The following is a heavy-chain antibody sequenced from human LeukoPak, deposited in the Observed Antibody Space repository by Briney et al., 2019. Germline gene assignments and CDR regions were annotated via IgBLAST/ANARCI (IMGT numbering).Heavy chain of an antibody. CDR1: GGSISSYY. J-gene: IGHJ6*03. V-gene: IGHV4-59*01. Sequence: SETLSLTCTVSGGSISSYYWSWIRQPPGKGLEWIGYIYNSGSTNYNPSLKSRVTISIDTSKNQFSLKLSSVTAEDTAVYYCATAGDLNRQNYYYYYMDVWGKGTTVTVSS. CDR3: ATAGDLNRQNYYYYYMDV. CDR2: IYNSGST. D-gene: IGHD3-10*01.